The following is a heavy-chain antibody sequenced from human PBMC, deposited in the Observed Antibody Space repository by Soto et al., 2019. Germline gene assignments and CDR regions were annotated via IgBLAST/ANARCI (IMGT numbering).Heavy chain of an antibody. Sequence: RSYTLSVTRTFSVASVITGAYYLGLVRQRPGKGLYWVGYIYESGYTYYNTSLKSSLTISLDRSNNQFSLGLTSVTAADTAVYYCVRALRHTAMVYPCFGPWRQGTLVTVYS. CDR2: IYESGYT. V-gene: IGHV4-31*02. CDR1: VASVITGAYY. D-gene: IGHD5-18*01. J-gene: IGHJ5*02. CDR3: VRALRHTAMVYPCFGP.